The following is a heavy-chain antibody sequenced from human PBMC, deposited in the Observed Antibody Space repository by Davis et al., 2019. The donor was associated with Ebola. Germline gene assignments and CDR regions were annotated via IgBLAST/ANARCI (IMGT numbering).Heavy chain of an antibody. Sequence: GESLKISCKGSGYSFTSYWNSWVRQMPGKGLEWMGRIDHSDSYTNYSPSFQGHVTISADKSISIAYLQWSSLKASDTAMYNCAGYRSSSSPPDGWGQGTLVTVSS. CDR1: GYSFTSYW. CDR3: AGYRSSSSPPDG. J-gene: IGHJ4*02. V-gene: IGHV5-10-1*01. CDR2: IDHSDSYT. D-gene: IGHD6-6*01.